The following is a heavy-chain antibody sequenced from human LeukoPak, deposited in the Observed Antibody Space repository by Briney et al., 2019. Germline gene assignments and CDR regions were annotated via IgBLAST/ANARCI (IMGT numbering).Heavy chain of an antibody. J-gene: IGHJ4*02. V-gene: IGHV5-10-1*01. CDR1: GYRFTSYW. Sequence: GESLRISFKGSGYRFTSYWISWVRPMPGKGLEWMGRIDPSDSYTNYSPSFQGHVTISADKSISTAYLQWSSLKASDTAMYYCARPGRLSAYSSGWYDFDYWGQGTLVTVSS. CDR3: ARPGRLSAYSSGWYDFDY. CDR2: IDPSDSYT. D-gene: IGHD6-19*01.